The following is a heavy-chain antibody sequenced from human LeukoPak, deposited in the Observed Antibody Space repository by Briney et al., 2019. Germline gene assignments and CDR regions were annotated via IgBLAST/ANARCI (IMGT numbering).Heavy chain of an antibody. J-gene: IGHJ1*01. CDR1: GYSFSSYW. CDR2: IYPDNSDS. V-gene: IGHV5-51*01. CDR3: GSSWYKEYFQY. Sequence: GESLKISCKGSGYSFSSYWIGWVRQMPGKGLEWMGIIYPDNSDSRYSPSFQGQVTISADKSISIAYLLWSSLKASDTAMYYCGSSWYKEYFQYWGQGTLVSVSS. D-gene: IGHD6-19*01.